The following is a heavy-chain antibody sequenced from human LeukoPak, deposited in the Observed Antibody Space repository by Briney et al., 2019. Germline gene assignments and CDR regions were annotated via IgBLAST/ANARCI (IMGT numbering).Heavy chain of an antibody. CDR1: GGSFSGYY. D-gene: IGHD3-10*01. CDR3: ARGLGVYYFDY. V-gene: IGHV4-34*01. CDR2: INHSGST. Sequence: MSSETLSLTCAVYGGSFSGYYWSWIRQPPGKGLEWIGEINHSGSTNYNPSLKSRVTISVDTSKNQFSLKLSSVTAADTAVYYCARGLGVYYFDYWGQGTLVTVSS. J-gene: IGHJ4*02.